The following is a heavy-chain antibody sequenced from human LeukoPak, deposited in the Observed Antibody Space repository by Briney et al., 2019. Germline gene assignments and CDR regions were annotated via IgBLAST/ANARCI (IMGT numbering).Heavy chain of an antibody. CDR1: GYPLSELS. CDR3: AVASLLWGGRFDP. Sequence: ASVKVSCKVSGYPLSELSMHWVRQAPGKGLEWLGGFDPEEGETIYAQKLQGRGTMTEDKSTDTAYMELSSLRSEDTAVYYCAVASLLWGGRFDPWGQGTLVTVSS. J-gene: IGHJ5*02. D-gene: IGHD2-21*01. V-gene: IGHV1-24*01. CDR2: FDPEEGET.